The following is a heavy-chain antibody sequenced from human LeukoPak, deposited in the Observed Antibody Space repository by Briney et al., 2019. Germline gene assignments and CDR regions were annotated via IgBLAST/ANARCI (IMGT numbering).Heavy chain of an antibody. CDR3: ARGYSYANWFDP. CDR1: GGTFSTFG. V-gene: IGHV1-69*06. CDR2: IIPIFGTA. J-gene: IGHJ5*02. Sequence: ASVKVSCKASGGTFSTFGISWVRQAPGQGLEWMGGIIPIFGTANYAQKFQGRVTITADKSTSTAYMELSSLRSEDTAVNYCARGYSYANWFDPWGQGTLVTVSS. D-gene: IGHD5-18*01.